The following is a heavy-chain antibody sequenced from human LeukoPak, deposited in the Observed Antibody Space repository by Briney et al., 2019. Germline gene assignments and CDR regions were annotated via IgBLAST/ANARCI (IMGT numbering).Heavy chain of an antibody. CDR3: ASSRGYCSSTSCQHDY. CDR2: MNPNSGNT. Sequence: ASVKVSCKASGYTFTSYDINWVRQATGQGLEWMGWMNPNSGNTNYAQKLQGRVTMTTDTSTSTAYMELRSLRSDDTAVYYCASSRGYCSSTSCQHDYWGQGTLVTVSS. D-gene: IGHD2-2*01. CDR1: GYTFTSYD. V-gene: IGHV1-18*01. J-gene: IGHJ4*02.